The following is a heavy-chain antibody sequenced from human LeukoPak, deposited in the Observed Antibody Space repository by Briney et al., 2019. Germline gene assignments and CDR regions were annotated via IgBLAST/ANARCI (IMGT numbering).Heavy chain of an antibody. Sequence: GESLKISCKGSGYSFTSYWISWVRQMPGRGLEWMGSIDPSDSYTNDSPSFQGRVTISADKSISTAYLQWSSLKASDTAMYYCTRRSATAYFDIWGQGTMVTVSS. CDR3: TRRSATAYFDI. CDR1: GYSFTSYW. CDR2: IDPSDSYT. J-gene: IGHJ3*02. V-gene: IGHV5-10-1*01. D-gene: IGHD5-12*01.